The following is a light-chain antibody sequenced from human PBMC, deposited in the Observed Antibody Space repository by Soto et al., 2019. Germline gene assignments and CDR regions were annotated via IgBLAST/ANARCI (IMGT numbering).Light chain of an antibody. V-gene: IGKV3-15*01. CDR2: GAS. CDR3: QQYNNWPPWT. J-gene: IGKJ1*01. Sequence: ETVLTHSPATLSFSAWERATFSVSSSQSVSSFLAWYQQKPGQAPRLLIYGASTRATGIPARFSGSGSGTEFTLTISSLQSEDFAVYYCQQYNNWPPWTFGQGTKVDIK. CDR1: QSVSSF.